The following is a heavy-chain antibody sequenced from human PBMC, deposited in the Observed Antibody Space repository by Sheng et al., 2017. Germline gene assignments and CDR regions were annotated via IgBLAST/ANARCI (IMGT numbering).Heavy chain of an antibody. V-gene: IGHV3-53*01. CDR3: ARDLGLYSGSYSATPDY. D-gene: IGHD1-26*01. CDR2: IYVGDAT. J-gene: IGHJ4*02. Sequence: EVQLVESGGGLIQPGGSLRLSCAASGFTASGSYMSWVRQAPGKGLEWVSIIYVGDATNHADSVKGRFTISRDKSKNTLSLHMSSLRAEDTAVYYCARDLGLYSGSYSATPDYWGQGALVTVSS. CDR1: GFTASGSY.